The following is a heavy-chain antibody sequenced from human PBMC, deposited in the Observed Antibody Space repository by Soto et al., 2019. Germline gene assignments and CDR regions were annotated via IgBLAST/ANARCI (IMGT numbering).Heavy chain of an antibody. J-gene: IGHJ5*02. Sequence: QVQLQESGPGLVKPSETLSLTCTVSGGSISSYYWSWIRQPAGKGLEWIGRIYTSGSTNYNPSLKSRVTMSVDTSNYQCSLKLSSVTAADTAVYYCARDGSFVAARPPAFWFDPWGQGTLVTVSS. CDR1: GGSISSYY. CDR3: ARDGSFVAARPPAFWFDP. CDR2: IYTSGST. V-gene: IGHV4-4*07. D-gene: IGHD6-6*01.